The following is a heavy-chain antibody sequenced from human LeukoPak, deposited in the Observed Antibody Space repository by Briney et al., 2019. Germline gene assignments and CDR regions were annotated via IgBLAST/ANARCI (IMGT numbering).Heavy chain of an antibody. J-gene: IGHJ4*02. V-gene: IGHV3-23*01. CDR1: GFALSSYA. Sequence: GGSLRLSCAASGFALSSYAMNWVRQTPVKGLEWASTIIGSGRNTYYADSVKGRFTISRDNSKNTLYLQMTTLRAEDTAVYFCATNYYDSSGDYPDFDYWGQGALVTVSS. CDR3: ATNYYDSSGDYPDFDY. D-gene: IGHD3-22*01. CDR2: IIGSGRNT.